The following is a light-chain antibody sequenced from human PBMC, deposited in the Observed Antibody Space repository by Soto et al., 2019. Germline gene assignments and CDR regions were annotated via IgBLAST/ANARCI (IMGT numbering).Light chain of an antibody. CDR1: QSVSSSD. V-gene: IGKV3-20*01. Sequence: VLAQSPGALYLSRRAGACLCGRASQSVSSSDLAWYQQKPGQAPRLLIYGASSRATGIPDRFSGSGSGTEFALTISRLEAEDFAVYYCQGYGSSAPITLGQGTRLEIK. CDR3: QGYGSSAPIT. CDR2: GAS. J-gene: IGKJ5*01.